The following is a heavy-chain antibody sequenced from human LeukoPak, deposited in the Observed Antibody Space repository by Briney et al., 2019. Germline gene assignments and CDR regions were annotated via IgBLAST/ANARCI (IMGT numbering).Heavy chain of an antibody. V-gene: IGHV1-46*03. CDR1: GYTFTSYY. D-gene: IGHD2-2*01. Sequence: APVKVSCKASGYTFTSYYMHWVRQAPGQGLEWMGIINPSGGSTSYAQKFQGRVTMTRDTSTSTVYMELSSLRSEDTAVYYCARGFPIVVVPAANNWFDPWGQGTLVTVSS. CDR3: ARGFPIVVVPAANNWFDP. J-gene: IGHJ5*02. CDR2: INPSGGST.